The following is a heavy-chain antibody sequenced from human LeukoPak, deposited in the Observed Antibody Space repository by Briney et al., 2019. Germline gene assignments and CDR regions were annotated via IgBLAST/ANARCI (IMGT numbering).Heavy chain of an antibody. J-gene: IGHJ4*02. CDR2: MSYDGSNK. Sequence: GGSLRLSCAASGFTFSSYAMHWVRQAPGKGLEWVAVMSYDGSNKYYADSVKGRFTISRDNAKNSLYLQMNSLRAEDTAVYYCAKDSRHSGYSYGPPDYWGQGTLVTVSS. D-gene: IGHD5-18*01. V-gene: IGHV3-30-3*01. CDR3: AKDSRHSGYSYGPPDY. CDR1: GFTFSSYA.